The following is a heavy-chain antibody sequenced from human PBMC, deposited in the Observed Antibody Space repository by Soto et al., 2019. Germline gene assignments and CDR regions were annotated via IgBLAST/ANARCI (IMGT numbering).Heavy chain of an antibody. V-gene: IGHV3-33*01. CDR3: ARDASYYSLWSGYYPSRNGMDV. CDR2: IWYDGSKK. D-gene: IGHD3-3*01. Sequence: QVQVVESGGGVVQPGRSLRLSCAASGFTFSSFGMHWVRQAPGKGLEWVSLIWYDGSKKSYGDSVKGRFTISRDNSRYTVYVQMNSLRADDTAVYYCARDASYYSLWSGYYPSRNGMDVWGQGTTVTVAS. J-gene: IGHJ6*02. CDR1: GFTFSSFG.